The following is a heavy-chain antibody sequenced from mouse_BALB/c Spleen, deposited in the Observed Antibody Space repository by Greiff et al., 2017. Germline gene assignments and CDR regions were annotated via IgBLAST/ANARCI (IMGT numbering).Heavy chain of an antibody. D-gene: IGHD1-1*01. CDR1: GYTFTSYT. V-gene: IGHV1-4*01. J-gene: IGHJ3*01. CDR3: ARGSFTTVPWFAY. Sequence: QVQLKESGAELARPGASVKMSCKASGYTFTSYTMHWVKQRPGQGLEWIGYINPSSGYTNYNQKFKDKATLTADKSSSTAYMQLSSLTSEDSAVYYCARGSFTTVPWFAYWGQGTLVTVSA. CDR2: INPSSGYT.